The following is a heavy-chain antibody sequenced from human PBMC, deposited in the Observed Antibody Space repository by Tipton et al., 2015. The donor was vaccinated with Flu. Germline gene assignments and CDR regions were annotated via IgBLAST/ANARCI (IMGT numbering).Heavy chain of an antibody. Sequence: TLSLTCSVSGGSIGSGYYWGWIRQPPGKGLEWIGNTHQTGSTYYNPSLKSRVTISADTWKTQFSLKLGSVTAADTAVYYCARLTYYYGSGTSDCWGQGTLLTVSS. CDR2: THQTGST. D-gene: IGHD3-10*01. V-gene: IGHV4-38-2*01. J-gene: IGHJ4*02. CDR3: ARLTYYYGSGTSDC. CDR1: GGSIGSGYY.